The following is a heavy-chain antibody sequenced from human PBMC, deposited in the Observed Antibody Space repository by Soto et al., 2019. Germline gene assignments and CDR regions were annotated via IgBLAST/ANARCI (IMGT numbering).Heavy chain of an antibody. V-gene: IGHV3-23*01. Sequence: EVQLLESGGGLVQPGGSLRLSCAASGFTFSTYAMNWVRQAPGKGLEWVSAISGTGGSTYYADSVKGRFTIARDNSKTSLYLKKNSMRAEDTAVYYCAKDHSPYSSGWYISSTPLYGMDVWGQGTTVTVSS. CDR3: AKDHSPYSSGWYISSTPLYGMDV. CDR2: ISGTGGST. J-gene: IGHJ6*02. D-gene: IGHD6-19*01. CDR1: GFTFSTYA.